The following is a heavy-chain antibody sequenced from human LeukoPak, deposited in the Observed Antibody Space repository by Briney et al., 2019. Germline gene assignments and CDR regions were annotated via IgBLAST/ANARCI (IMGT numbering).Heavy chain of an antibody. Sequence: ASVTVSFKASVYTFTNYDINWVRQATGQGLEWMGWMNPNSGNTGYAQKFQGRVTITRNSSISTAYMELSSLRSEDTAVYYCARPGGSSQGFDYWGQGTLVTVSS. CDR1: VYTFTNYD. D-gene: IGHD3-16*01. CDR2: MNPNSGNT. CDR3: ARPGGSSQGFDY. V-gene: IGHV1-8*03. J-gene: IGHJ4*02.